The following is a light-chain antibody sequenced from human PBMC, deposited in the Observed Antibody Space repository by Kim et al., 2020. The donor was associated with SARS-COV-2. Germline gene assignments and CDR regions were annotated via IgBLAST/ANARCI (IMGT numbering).Light chain of an antibody. CDR2: EDS. J-gene: IGLJ2*01. V-gene: IGLV6-57*03. CDR1: SGNIAEKY. Sequence: GNTVTISGTRTSGNIAEKYVQWYQQRPGSAPTIVIYEDSERPSGVPNRFSGSIDTSSSSASLTISGLKTEDEADYYCQSYDISNVIFGGGTQLTVL. CDR3: QSYDISNVI.